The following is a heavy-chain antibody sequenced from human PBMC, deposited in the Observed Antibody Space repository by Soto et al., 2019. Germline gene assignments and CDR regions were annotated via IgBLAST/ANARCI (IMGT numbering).Heavy chain of an antibody. V-gene: IGHV1-69*13. CDR1: GGTFSSYA. J-gene: IGHJ3*02. CDR3: ASKGYCSGGSCYSPNAFDI. D-gene: IGHD2-15*01. Sequence: GASVKVSCKASGGTFSSYAISWVRQAPGQGLEWMGGIIPIFGTANYAQKFQGRVTITADESTSTAYMELSSLRSEDTAVYYCASKGYCSGGSCYSPNAFDIWGQGTMVTVSS. CDR2: IIPIFGTA.